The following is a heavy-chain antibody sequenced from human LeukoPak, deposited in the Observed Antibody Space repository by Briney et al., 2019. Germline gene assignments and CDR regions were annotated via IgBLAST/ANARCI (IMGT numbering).Heavy chain of an antibody. V-gene: IGHV3-15*01. CDR1: GCIVNSNF. D-gene: IGHD3-10*01. J-gene: IGHJ4*02. Sequence: GGSLRLSCAASGCIVNSNFMSWVRQAPGKGLEWVGRIKSKTDGGTTDYAAPVKGRFTISRDDSKNTLYLQMNSLKTEDTAVYYCTTDGNVGGSGSYYSDDYWGQGTLVTVSS. CDR2: IKSKTDGGTT. CDR3: TTDGNVGGSGSYYSDDY.